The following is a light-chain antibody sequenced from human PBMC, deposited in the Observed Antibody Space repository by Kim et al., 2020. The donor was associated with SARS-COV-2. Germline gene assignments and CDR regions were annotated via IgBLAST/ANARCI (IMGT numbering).Light chain of an antibody. V-gene: IGKV1-5*01. CDR2: DAS. CDR3: QQYSTYWVT. CDR1: QSIRNW. Sequence: ASVGDRVTITCRASQSIRNWLAWYQQKPGKAPKLLIYDASGLESGVPSRFSGSGSGTDVTLTISGLQPDDFATYYCQQYSTYWVTFGGGTKVDIK. J-gene: IGKJ4*01.